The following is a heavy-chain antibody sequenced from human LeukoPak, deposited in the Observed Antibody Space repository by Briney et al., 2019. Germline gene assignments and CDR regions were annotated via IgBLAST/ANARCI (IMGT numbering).Heavy chain of an antibody. CDR3: ARGLGVRYDFWSGYLGAFDI. J-gene: IGHJ3*02. Sequence: ASVKVSCKASGYTFTSYDINWVRQATGQGLEWMGWMNPNSGNTGYAQKFQGRVTITRNTSISTAYMELSSLRSEDTAVYYCARGLGVRYDFWSGYLGAFDIWGQGTMVTVSS. CDR1: GYTFTSYD. D-gene: IGHD3-3*01. CDR2: MNPNSGNT. V-gene: IGHV1-8*03.